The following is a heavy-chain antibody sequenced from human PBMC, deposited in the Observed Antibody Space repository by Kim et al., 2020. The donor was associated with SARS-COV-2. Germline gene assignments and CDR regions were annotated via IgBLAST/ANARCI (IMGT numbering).Heavy chain of an antibody. J-gene: IGHJ4*02. CDR2: MNPNSGNT. V-gene: IGHV1-8*01. D-gene: IGHD3-3*01. CDR1: GYTFTSYD. Sequence: ASVKVSCKASGYTFTSYDINWVRQATGQGLEWMGWMNPNSGNTGYAQKFQGRVTMTRNTSISTAYMELSSLRSEDTAVYYCARGRWGIFGVVTTYYFDYWGQGTLVTVSS. CDR3: ARGRWGIFGVVTTYYFDY.